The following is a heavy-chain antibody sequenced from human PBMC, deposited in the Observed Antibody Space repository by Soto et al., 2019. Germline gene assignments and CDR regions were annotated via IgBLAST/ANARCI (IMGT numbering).Heavy chain of an antibody. Sequence: QVQLQESGPGLAKPSQTLSLTCTVSGGSISSGGYYWSWIRQHPGKGLEWIGYIYYSGSTYYNPSLKSRVTISVDTSKNQFSLKLSSVTAADTAVYYCARAKKSSGYSDQIDYWGQGTLVTVSS. D-gene: IGHD3-22*01. CDR2: IYYSGST. CDR3: ARAKKSSGYSDQIDY. J-gene: IGHJ4*02. V-gene: IGHV4-31*03. CDR1: GGSISSGGYY.